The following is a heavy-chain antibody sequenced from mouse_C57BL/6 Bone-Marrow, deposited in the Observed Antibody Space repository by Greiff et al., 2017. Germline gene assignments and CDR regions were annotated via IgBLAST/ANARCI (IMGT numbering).Heavy chain of an antibody. CDR3: TTKRYFDV. Sequence: EVQGVESGAELVRPGASVKLSCTASGFNIKDDYMHWVKQRPEQGLEWIGWIDPENGDTEYASKFQGKATITADTSSNTAYLQLSSLTSEDTAVYYCTTKRYFDVWGTGTTVTVSS. CDR1: GFNIKDDY. CDR2: IDPENGDT. J-gene: IGHJ1*03. V-gene: IGHV14-4*01.